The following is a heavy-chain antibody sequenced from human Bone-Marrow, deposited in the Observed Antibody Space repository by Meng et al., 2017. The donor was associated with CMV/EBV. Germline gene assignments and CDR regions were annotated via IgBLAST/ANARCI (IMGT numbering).Heavy chain of an antibody. Sequence: GESLKISCAASGFTFSSYWMSWVRQAPGKGLEWVANIKQDGSEKYYVDSVKGRFTISRDNAKNSLYLEMNSLRAEDTAVYYCARDTLCPPPSYCGGDDAVDIWGQGTMVTVSS. CDR2: IKQDGSEK. V-gene: IGHV3-7*01. D-gene: IGHD2-21*01. CDR3: ARDTLCPPPSYCGGDDAVDI. CDR1: GFTFSSYW. J-gene: IGHJ3*02.